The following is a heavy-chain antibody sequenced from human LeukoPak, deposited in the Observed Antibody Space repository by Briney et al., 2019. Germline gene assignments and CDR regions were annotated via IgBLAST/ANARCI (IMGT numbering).Heavy chain of an antibody. D-gene: IGHD2-15*01. CDR2: INHSGST. J-gene: IGHJ3*02. CDR1: GGSFSGYY. Sequence: PSETLSLTCAVYGGSFSGYYWSWIRQPPGKGLEWIGEINHSGSTNYNPSLKSRVTISVDTSKNQFSLKLSSVTAADTAVYYCARAQDFADAFDIWGQGTMVTVSS. V-gene: IGHV4-34*01. CDR3: ARAQDFADAFDI.